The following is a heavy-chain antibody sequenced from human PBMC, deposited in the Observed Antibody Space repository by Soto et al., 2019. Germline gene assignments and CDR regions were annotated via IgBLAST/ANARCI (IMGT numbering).Heavy chain of an antibody. CDR1: GFSLSTSGMR. CDR3: ARSIVAAGNRWFDP. CDR2: IDWDDDK. D-gene: IGHD6-13*01. V-gene: IGHV2-70*04. J-gene: IGHJ5*02. Sequence: SGPTLVNPTQTLTLTCTFSGFSLSTSGMRVSWIRQPPGKALERLARIDWDDDKLYSTSLKTRLTISKDTSKNRVVLTMTNMDPVDTATYYCARSIVAAGNRWFDPWGQGTLVTVSS.